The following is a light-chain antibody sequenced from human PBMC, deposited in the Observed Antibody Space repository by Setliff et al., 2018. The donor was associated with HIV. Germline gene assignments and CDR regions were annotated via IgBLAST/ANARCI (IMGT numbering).Light chain of an antibody. Sequence: QSALTQPRSVSGSPGQSVTISCTGTSSDVGGYDYVSWYQHHSGKAPKLMIYDVNQRPSGVSDRFSASKSGSTASLTISGLQAEDEADYYCCSYAGSFIFGGGTKVTVL. CDR2: DVN. CDR3: CSYAGSFI. V-gene: IGLV2-11*01. J-gene: IGLJ1*01. CDR1: SSDVGGYDY.